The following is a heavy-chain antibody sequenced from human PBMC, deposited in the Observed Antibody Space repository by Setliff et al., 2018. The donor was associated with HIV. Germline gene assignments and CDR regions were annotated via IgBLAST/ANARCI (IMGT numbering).Heavy chain of an antibody. CDR1: GYTFTRHY. V-gene: IGHV1-2*02. D-gene: IGHD2-2*02. J-gene: IGHJ6*03. Sequence: ASVKVSCKASGYTFTRHYLHWVRLAPGQGLEWMGWINPNSGDTKYSQKFQGRVTMTRDTSTSTVYMELSSLRSEDTAVYYCARDVVPAAIIDNYVYYYYYYMDVWGKGTTVTVS. CDR3: ARDVVPAAIIDNYVYYYYYYMDV. CDR2: INPNSGDT.